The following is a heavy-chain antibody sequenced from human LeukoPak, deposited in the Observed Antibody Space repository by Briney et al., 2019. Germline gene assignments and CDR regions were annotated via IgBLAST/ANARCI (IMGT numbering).Heavy chain of an antibody. CDR2: INPNSGGT. D-gene: IGHD6-6*01. CDR1: GGTFSSYA. J-gene: IGHJ6*02. CDR3: ARIAQLVPYYYGMDV. Sequence: GSSVKVSCKASGGTFSSYAISWVRQAPGQGLGWMGWINPNSGGTNYAQKFQGRVTMTRDTSISTAYMELSRLRSDDTAVYYCARIAQLVPYYYGMDVWGQGTTVTVSS. V-gene: IGHV1-2*02.